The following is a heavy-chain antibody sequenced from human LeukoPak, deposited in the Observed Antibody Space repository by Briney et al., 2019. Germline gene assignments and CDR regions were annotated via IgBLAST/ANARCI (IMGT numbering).Heavy chain of an antibody. CDR3: ATSPGYDY. Sequence: ASVKVSCKASGYTFTSYGISWVRQAPGQGLEWMGWISAYNGNTNYAQKLQGRVTMTEDTSTDTAYMELTSLRSEDTAVYYCATSPGYDYWGQGTLVTVSS. J-gene: IGHJ4*02. V-gene: IGHV1-18*01. D-gene: IGHD1-14*01. CDR2: ISAYNGNT. CDR1: GYTFTSYG.